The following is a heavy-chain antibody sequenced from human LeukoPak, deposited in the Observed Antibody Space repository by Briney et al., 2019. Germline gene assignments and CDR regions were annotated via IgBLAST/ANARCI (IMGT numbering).Heavy chain of an antibody. J-gene: IGHJ4*02. D-gene: IGHD6-13*01. CDR1: GFTFSSYE. V-gene: IGHV3-48*03. CDR3: AREAGITSHYYFDY. CDR2: ISSSGSTI. Sequence: GGSLRLSCAASGFTFSSYEMNWVRQAPGKGLEWVSYISSSGSTIYYADSVKGRFTISRDNAKNSLYLQMNSLRAEDTAVYYCAREAGITSHYYFDYWGQGTLVTVSS.